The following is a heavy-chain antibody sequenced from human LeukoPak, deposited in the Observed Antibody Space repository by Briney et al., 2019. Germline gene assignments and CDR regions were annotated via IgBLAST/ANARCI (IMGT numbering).Heavy chain of an antibody. J-gene: IGHJ6*03. CDR2: ISGSGGST. Sequence: GGSLRLSCAASGFTFSSYAMSWVRQAPGKGLEWVSAISGSGGSTYYADSVKGRFTISRDNSKNTLYLQMNSLRAEDTAVYYCAKEVDSSGYYPLYYYYYYMDVWGKGTTVTVSS. V-gene: IGHV3-23*01. D-gene: IGHD3-22*01. CDR3: AKEVDSSGYYPLYYYYYYMDV. CDR1: GFTFSSYA.